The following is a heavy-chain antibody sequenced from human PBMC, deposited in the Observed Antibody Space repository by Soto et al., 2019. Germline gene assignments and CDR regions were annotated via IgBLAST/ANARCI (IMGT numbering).Heavy chain of an antibody. J-gene: IGHJ4*02. CDR1: GYTFTTYG. Sequence: ASVKVSCKASGYTFTTYGITWVRQAPGQGLEWMGWISTYDGNTNYAQKVQGRVSMTTDPSTSTAYMELRSLRSDDTAVYYCARAPATAYSSSSFDYWGQGTLVTVSS. CDR3: ARAPATAYSSSSFDY. V-gene: IGHV1-18*04. D-gene: IGHD6-6*01. CDR2: ISTYDGNT.